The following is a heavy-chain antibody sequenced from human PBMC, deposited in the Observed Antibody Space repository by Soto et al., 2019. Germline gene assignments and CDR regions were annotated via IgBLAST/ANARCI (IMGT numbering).Heavy chain of an antibody. J-gene: IGHJ4*02. Sequence: EVQVVESGGGLVKPGGSLRLACAASGFPFNDYSWNWVRQAPGKGLEWAASINTSSDSVYYADSVKGRFTISRDKAKNTLYLQMTRLSAEDTAVYYCARPRGPRGYDLIDYWGQGTLVTVSS. V-gene: IGHV3-21*02. CDR1: GFPFNDYS. D-gene: IGHD5-12*01. CDR2: INTSSDSV. CDR3: ARPRGPRGYDLIDY.